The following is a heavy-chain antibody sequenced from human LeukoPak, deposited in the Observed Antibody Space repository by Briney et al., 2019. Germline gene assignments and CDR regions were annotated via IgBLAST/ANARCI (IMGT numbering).Heavy chain of an antibody. CDR2: IYYSGST. D-gene: IGHD2-15*01. CDR1: GGSISSGDYH. J-gene: IGHJ4*02. Sequence: SETLSLTCTVSGGSISSGDYHWSWIRQPPGKGLEWIGYIYYSGSTYYNPSLKSRVTISVDTSKNQFSLKLSSVTAADTAVYYCARGVAATRFAFNYWGQGTLVTVSS. CDR3: ARGVAATRFAFNY. V-gene: IGHV4-30-4*01.